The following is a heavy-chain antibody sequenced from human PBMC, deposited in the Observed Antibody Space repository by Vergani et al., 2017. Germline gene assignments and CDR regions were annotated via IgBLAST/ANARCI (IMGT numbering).Heavy chain of an antibody. CDR2: IRSDNTYI. D-gene: IGHD2-2*01. Sequence: EVHLVESGGGLVKPGGSLRLSCAASGFTFSSYSMNWVRQAPGQGLEWVSSIRSDNTYIYYADSVKGRFTISRDNAKNSLYLQMNSLRAEDTAVYYCARVTRHCSTTSCYGAVDNCGQGTLVTVSS. V-gene: IGHV3-21*01. J-gene: IGHJ4*02. CDR1: GFTFSSYS. CDR3: ARVTRHCSTTSCYGAVDN.